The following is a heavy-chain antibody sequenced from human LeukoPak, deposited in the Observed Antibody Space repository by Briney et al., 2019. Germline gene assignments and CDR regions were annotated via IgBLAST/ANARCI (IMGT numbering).Heavy chain of an antibody. V-gene: IGHV4-38-2*02. Sequence: KPSETLSLTCIVSGSSISSGYYWGWIRQPPGEGLEWIGSSYHSGTTYYNPSLKSRVTISVDTSKNQFSLKLSSVTAADTAVYYCARPLYGGYGDAFDIWGQGTMVTVSS. CDR3: ARPLYGGYGDAFDI. D-gene: IGHD3-22*01. CDR2: SYHSGTT. CDR1: GSSISSGYY. J-gene: IGHJ3*02.